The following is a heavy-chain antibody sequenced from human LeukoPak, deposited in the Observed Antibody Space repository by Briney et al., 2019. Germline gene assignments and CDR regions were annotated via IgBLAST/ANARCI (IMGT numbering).Heavy chain of an antibody. CDR2: INHSGST. D-gene: IGHD3-10*01. J-gene: IGHJ4*02. CDR1: GGSFSGYY. Sequence: SETLSLTCAVYGGSFSGYYWSWIRQPPGKGLEWIGEINHSGSTNYNPPLKSRVSISVDTSKNQFSLKLSSVTAADTAVYYCASSIRGTAWLNRWGQGTLVTVFS. CDR3: ASSIRGTAWLNR. V-gene: IGHV4-34*01.